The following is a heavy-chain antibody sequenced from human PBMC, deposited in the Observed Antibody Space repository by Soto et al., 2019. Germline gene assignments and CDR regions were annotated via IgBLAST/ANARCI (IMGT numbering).Heavy chain of an antibody. CDR2: ISPNNDNT. CDR1: GYTFTTSG. CDR3: ARDDCFGATCYIGDS. D-gene: IGHD2-15*01. J-gene: IGHJ4*02. V-gene: IGHV1-18*01. Sequence: VQLVQSGAEVKMPGASVKVSCKATGYTFTTSGIDWVRQAPGQAPEWVGWISPNNDNTHLAQKFQGRVTMTADTSTSSVYMELRSLRSDDTAVYYCARDDCFGATCYIGDSWGQGTLVSVSS.